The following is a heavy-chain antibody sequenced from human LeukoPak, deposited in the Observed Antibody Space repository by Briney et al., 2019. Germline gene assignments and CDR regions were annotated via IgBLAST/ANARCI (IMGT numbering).Heavy chain of an antibody. CDR2: IRSHGYGGTT. Sequence: GGSLRLSCTASGFTFGDYAMSWFRQAPGKGLEWVGFIRSHGYGGTTEYAASVEGRFTISRNDSKSIAYLQMNSLNTEDTAVYYCTREGARTSPFDYWGQGTLVTVSS. J-gene: IGHJ4*02. D-gene: IGHD1-26*01. CDR3: TREGARTSPFDY. V-gene: IGHV3-49*03. CDR1: GFTFGDYA.